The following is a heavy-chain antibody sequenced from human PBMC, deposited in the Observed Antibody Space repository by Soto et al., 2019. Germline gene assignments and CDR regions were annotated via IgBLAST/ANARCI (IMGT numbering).Heavy chain of an antibody. CDR2: ISYDGSNK. J-gene: IGHJ4*02. CDR3: ARESAVAGTIDLLYFDY. D-gene: IGHD6-19*01. V-gene: IGHV3-30-3*01. CDR1: GFTFSSYA. Sequence: QVQLVESGGGVVQPGRSLRLSCAASGFTFSSYAMHWVRQAPGKGLEWVAVISYDGSNKYYADSVKGRFTISRDNSKNTLYLQMNSLRAEDTAVYYCARESAVAGTIDLLYFDYWGQGTLVTVSS.